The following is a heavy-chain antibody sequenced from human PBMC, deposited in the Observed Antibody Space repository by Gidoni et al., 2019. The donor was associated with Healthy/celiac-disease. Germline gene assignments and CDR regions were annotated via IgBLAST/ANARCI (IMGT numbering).Heavy chain of an antibody. CDR1: GFTFRSYG. D-gene: IGHD2-15*01. J-gene: IGHJ6*02. Sequence: QVQLVESGGGVVQPGRSLRLSCAASGFTFRSYGMHWVRQAPGKGLEWVAVISYDGSNKYYADSVKGRFTISRDNSKNTLYLQMNSLRAEDTAVYYCAKDSRRVVRPTYYYGMDVWGQGTTVTVSS. CDR3: AKDSRRVVRPTYYYGMDV. V-gene: IGHV3-30*18. CDR2: ISYDGSNK.